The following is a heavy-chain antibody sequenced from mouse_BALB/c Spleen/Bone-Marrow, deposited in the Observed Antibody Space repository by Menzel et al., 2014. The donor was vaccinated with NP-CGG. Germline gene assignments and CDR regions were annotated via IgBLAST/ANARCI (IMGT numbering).Heavy chain of an antibody. D-gene: IGHD1-1*01. CDR1: GYTFTSYW. J-gene: IGHJ1*01. CDR3: TKFTYYYGSSNWYFDV. V-gene: IGHV1-5*01. Sequence: EVQLVESGTVLARPGASVKMSCKASGYTFTSYWMHWVKQRPGQGLEWIGAIYPGNSDTSYNQKFKGKAKLTAVTSTSTAYMELSSLTNEDSAVYYCTKFTYYYGSSNWYFDVWGAGTTVTVSS. CDR2: IYPGNSDT.